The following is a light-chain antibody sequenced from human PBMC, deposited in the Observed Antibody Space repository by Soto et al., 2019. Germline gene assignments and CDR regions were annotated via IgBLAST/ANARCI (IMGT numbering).Light chain of an antibody. V-gene: IGKV3-20*01. Sequence: EIVLTQSPGTLSLSPGERATLSCRASQSVSSCYLAWYQQKPGQDPRLLIYGASSRATGIPDRFSGSGSGTDFTLTIIRLSHEAFAVYYCQQYGSSPRITFGQGTRLEIK. CDR3: QQYGSSPRIT. J-gene: IGKJ5*01. CDR2: GAS. CDR1: QSVSSCY.